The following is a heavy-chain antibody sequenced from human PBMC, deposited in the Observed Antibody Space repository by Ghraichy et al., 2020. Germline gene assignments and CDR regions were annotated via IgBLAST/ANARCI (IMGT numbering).Heavy chain of an antibody. CDR1: GFTFDDYA. Sequence: LNISYAASGFTFDDYAMHWVRQAPGKGLEWVSGISWNSGRIGYADSVKGRFTISRDNAKNSLYLQMSSLRTEDTALYYCAKDTGYYYDSSGLLGMDVWGQGTTVTVSS. CDR2: ISWNSGRI. V-gene: IGHV3-9*01. J-gene: IGHJ6*02. D-gene: IGHD3-22*01. CDR3: AKDTGYYYDSSGLLGMDV.